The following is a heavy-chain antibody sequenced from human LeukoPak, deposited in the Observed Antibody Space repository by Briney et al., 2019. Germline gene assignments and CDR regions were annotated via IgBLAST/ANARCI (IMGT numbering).Heavy chain of an antibody. J-gene: IGHJ4*02. CDR3: ARDHYGDYGDFDY. CDR1: GYTFTGYY. V-gene: IGHV1-2*02. CDR2: INPNSGGT. Sequence: GASVKVSCKASGYTFTGYYMHWVRQAPGQGLEWMGWINPNSGGTNYAQKFQGRVTMTRDTSISTAYMELSRLRSDDTAVYYCARDHYGDYGDFDYWGQGTLVTVSS. D-gene: IGHD4-17*01.